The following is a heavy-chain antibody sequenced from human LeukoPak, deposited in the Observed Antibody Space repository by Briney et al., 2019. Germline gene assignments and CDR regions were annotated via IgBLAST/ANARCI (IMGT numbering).Heavy chain of an antibody. D-gene: IGHD2-2*01. CDR2: ISAYNGNT. Sequence: GASVKVSCKASGCTFTSYGISWVRQAPGQGLEWMGWISAYNGNTNYAQKLQGRVTMTTDTSTSTAYMELRSLRSDDTAVYYCASHKYCSSTSCYVFDIWGQGTMVTVSS. CDR3: ASHKYCSSTSCYVFDI. J-gene: IGHJ3*02. CDR1: GCTFTSYG. V-gene: IGHV1-18*01.